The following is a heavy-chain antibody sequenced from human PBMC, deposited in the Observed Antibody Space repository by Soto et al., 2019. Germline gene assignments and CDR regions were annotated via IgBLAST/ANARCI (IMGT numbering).Heavy chain of an antibody. CDR3: ASRELGVAVAGLNY. CDR2: INAGNGNT. V-gene: IGHV1-3*01. Sequence: QVHLVQSGAEVKKPGASVKVSCTASGNTFTRYAMHWVRQAHGQRPVWVGWINAGNGNTKYSQKFQGRVTITRDTSASTVYMELSSLRSEDTAVYFCASRELGVAVAGLNYWGQGSLVTVSS. CDR1: GNTFTRYA. J-gene: IGHJ4*02. D-gene: IGHD6-19*01.